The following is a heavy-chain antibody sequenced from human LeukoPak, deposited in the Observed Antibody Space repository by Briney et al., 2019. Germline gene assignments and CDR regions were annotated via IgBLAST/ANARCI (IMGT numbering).Heavy chain of an antibody. J-gene: IGHJ5*02. CDR3: ARASGSYYNWFDP. CDR1: GYTFTGYY. CDR2: INPNSGGT. V-gene: IGHV1-2*02. D-gene: IGHD3-10*01. Sequence: ASVKVSCKASGYTFTGYYMHWVRQAPRQGLEWMGWINPNSGGTNYAQKFQGRVTMTRDTSISTAYMELSRLRSDDTAVYYCARASGSYYNWFDPWGQGTLVTVSS.